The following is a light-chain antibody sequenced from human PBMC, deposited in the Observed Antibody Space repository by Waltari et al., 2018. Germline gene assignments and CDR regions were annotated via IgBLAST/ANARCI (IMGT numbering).Light chain of an antibody. CDR3: QTGGHGTWV. Sequence: LVLTQSPSASASLGASVKPTCTLSRGYSSNVIAWLQQQPGKGPRYLMKVNSDGSHRKGDDIPDRFSASNSGTECYLTISSLQSEDEADYYCQTGGHGTWVFGGGTKLTVL. CDR1: RGYSSNV. J-gene: IGLJ3*02. CDR2: VNSDGSH. V-gene: IGLV4-69*01.